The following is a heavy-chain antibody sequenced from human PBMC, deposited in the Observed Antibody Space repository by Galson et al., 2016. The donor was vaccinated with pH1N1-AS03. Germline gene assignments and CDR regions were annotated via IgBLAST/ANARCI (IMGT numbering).Heavy chain of an antibody. V-gene: IGHV4-34*01. CDR3: ARRANWGFAVRQNWFDP. J-gene: IGHJ5*02. D-gene: IGHD7-27*01. CDR2: INHSGST. Sequence: ETLSLTCAVYGGSFSGYSCSWIRQPPGKGLEWIGEINHSGSTNYNPSLKSRVTMSVDMAKHLIPLNMTSVTAADTAVYYCARRANWGFAVRQNWFDPWGQGTLVTVSS. CDR1: GGSFSGYS.